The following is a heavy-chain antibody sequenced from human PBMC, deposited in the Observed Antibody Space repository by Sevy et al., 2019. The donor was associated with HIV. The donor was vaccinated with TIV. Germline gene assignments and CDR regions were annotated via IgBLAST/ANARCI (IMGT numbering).Heavy chain of an antibody. CDR3: AKDRIWELGDAFDI. Sequence: GGSVRLSCAASGFTFTSYAMSWVRQTPGKGLEWVSGLSGGGGSPFYADSVKGRFPISRDNSKNTLYLQMNSLRAEDTALYYCAKDRIWELGDAFDIWGQGTMVTVSS. J-gene: IGHJ3*02. D-gene: IGHD1-26*01. CDR2: LSGGGGSP. V-gene: IGHV3-23*01. CDR1: GFTFTSYA.